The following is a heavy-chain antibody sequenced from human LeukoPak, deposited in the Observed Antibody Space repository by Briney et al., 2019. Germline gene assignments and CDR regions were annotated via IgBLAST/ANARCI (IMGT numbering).Heavy chain of an antibody. CDR1: GFSFSSYG. Sequence: GGSLRLSCAASGFSFSSYGMHWVRQAPGKGLEWVAFIRYDGSNKYYADSVKGRFTISGDNSKNSLYLQMNSLRAEDTAVYYCARDSIAVAGHDYWGQGTLVTVSS. V-gene: IGHV3-30*02. D-gene: IGHD6-19*01. CDR3: ARDSIAVAGHDY. CDR2: IRYDGSNK. J-gene: IGHJ4*02.